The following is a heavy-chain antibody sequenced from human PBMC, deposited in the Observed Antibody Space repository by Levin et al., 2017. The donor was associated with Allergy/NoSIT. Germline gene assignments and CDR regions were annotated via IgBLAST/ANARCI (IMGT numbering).Heavy chain of an antibody. J-gene: IGHJ5*02. Sequence: GGSLRLSCAASGFTFSSYGMHWVRQAPGKGLEWVAVIWYDGSNKYYADSVKGRFTISRDNSKNTLYLQMNSLRAEDTAVYYCARDPGGYCSGGSCYSEEDSNWFDPWGQGTLVTVSS. D-gene: IGHD2-15*01. CDR2: IWYDGSNK. V-gene: IGHV3-33*01. CDR1: GFTFSSYG. CDR3: ARDPGGYCSGGSCYSEEDSNWFDP.